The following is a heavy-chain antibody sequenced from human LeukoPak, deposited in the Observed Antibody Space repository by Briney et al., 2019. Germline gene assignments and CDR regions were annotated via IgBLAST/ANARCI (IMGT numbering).Heavy chain of an antibody. CDR1: DGSISSGSYY. J-gene: IGHJ6*03. CDR3: ARDTYSSSAFNHYMDV. Sequence: SETLSLTCTVSDGSISSGSYYWSWIRQPAGKGLEWIGRIYTSGSTNYNPSLKSRVTISVDTSKNQFSLKVSSVTAADTAVYYCARDTYSSSAFNHYMDVWDKGTTVTVSS. D-gene: IGHD6-6*01. CDR2: IYTSGST. V-gene: IGHV4-61*02.